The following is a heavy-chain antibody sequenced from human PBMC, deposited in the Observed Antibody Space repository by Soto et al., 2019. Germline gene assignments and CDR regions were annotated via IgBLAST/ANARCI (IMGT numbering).Heavy chain of an antibody. CDR2: ISDTGAST. Sequence: EVRLLEAGGGLKQPGGSLRLSCAASGFTFKESAMSWVRQAPGKGLEWVASISDTGASTGYAESVRGRLSISRDNSKNTLYLQMNSLRGEDTAVYYCAKGRGSGWAWYFDNWGQGTLVTVSS. CDR1: GFTFKESA. CDR3: AKGRGSGWAWYFDN. D-gene: IGHD6-19*01. J-gene: IGHJ4*02. V-gene: IGHV3-23*01.